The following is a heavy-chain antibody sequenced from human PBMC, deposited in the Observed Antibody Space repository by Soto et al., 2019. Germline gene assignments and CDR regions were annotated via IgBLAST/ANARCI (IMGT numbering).Heavy chain of an antibody. CDR1: GGTFSSYA. Sequence: QVQLVQSGAEVKKPGSSVKVSCKASGGTFSSYAISWVRQAPGHGLEWMGGIIPIFGTANYAQKFQGRVTITADESTSTAYMELRSLRSEETAVYYCARVGCSSTSCYGYYGMDVWGQGTTVTVSS. V-gene: IGHV1-69*01. CDR3: ARVGCSSTSCYGYYGMDV. D-gene: IGHD2-2*01. CDR2: IIPIFGTA. J-gene: IGHJ6*02.